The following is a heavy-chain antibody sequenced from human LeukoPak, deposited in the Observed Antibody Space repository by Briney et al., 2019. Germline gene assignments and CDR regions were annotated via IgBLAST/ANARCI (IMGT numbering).Heavy chain of an antibody. CDR3: TRRHVYNSPFDY. CDR1: GYSFTTYW. V-gene: IGHV5-51*01. D-gene: IGHD5-24*01. CDR2: IYPGDSDT. Sequence: GESLKISCKVSGYSFTTYWIGWVRQMPGKGLELMGIIYPGDSDTRYSPSFQGQVTISADKSVSTAYLQWNTLKASDTAMYYCTRRHVYNSPFDYWGQGTLVTVSS. J-gene: IGHJ4*02.